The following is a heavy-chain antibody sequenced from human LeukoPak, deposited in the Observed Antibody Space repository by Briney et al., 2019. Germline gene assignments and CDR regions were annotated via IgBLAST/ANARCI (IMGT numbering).Heavy chain of an antibody. Sequence: SETLSLTCTVSGGSINSDHWSWIRQPPGKGLEWIGYIYYSGSANYNPSLKSRVTISVDTSTNQVSLILSSVTAADTAVYYCARRQYSSSWYFDPWGRGTLVTVSS. D-gene: IGHD6-13*01. J-gene: IGHJ2*01. CDR2: IYYSGSA. CDR1: GGSINSDH. CDR3: ARRQYSSSWYFDP. V-gene: IGHV4-59*08.